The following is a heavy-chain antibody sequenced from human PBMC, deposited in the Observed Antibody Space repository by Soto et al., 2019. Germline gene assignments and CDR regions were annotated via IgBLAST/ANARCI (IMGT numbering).Heavy chain of an antibody. J-gene: IGHJ4*02. CDR1: GFTFSDYW. Sequence: PGVSLRLSWAASGFTFSDYWMSWVRQAPGKGPEWVANIKFDGSEKQYVDSVKGRFSISRDNSRNSLFLQMNSLRAGDTAVYYCVKDGGYCSSTTCYSPRNHYFDSWGKGILVTDSS. V-gene: IGHV3-7*03. D-gene: IGHD2-2*01. CDR3: VKDGGYCSSTTCYSPRNHYFDS. CDR2: IKFDGSEK.